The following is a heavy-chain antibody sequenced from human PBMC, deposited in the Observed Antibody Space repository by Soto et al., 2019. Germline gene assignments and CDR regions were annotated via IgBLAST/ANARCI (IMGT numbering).Heavy chain of an antibody. CDR2: ISGSDGKT. D-gene: IGHD3-3*01. CDR3: ARWSYLDY. Sequence: GSLRLSCAASGFSFGSYALSWVRQAPGKGLEWVSTISGSDGKTFYADSVKGRFSISRDTSQSTLYLQMNSLRADDTAIYYCARWSYLDYWGQGTRVTVSS. V-gene: IGHV3-23*01. J-gene: IGHJ4*02. CDR1: GFSFGSYA.